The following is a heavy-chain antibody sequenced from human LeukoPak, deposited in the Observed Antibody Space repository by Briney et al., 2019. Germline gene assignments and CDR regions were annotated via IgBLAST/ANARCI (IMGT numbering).Heavy chain of an antibody. CDR3: ARWVGSGWYPSDYYFDY. D-gene: IGHD6-19*01. J-gene: IGHJ4*02. CDR1: GGSFSGYY. V-gene: IGHV4-34*01. CDR2: INHSGST. Sequence: SETLSLTCAVDGGSFSGYYRSWIRQPAGKGLEWIGEINHSGSTNYNPSLKSRVTISVDTSKNQFSLKLSSVTAADTAVYYCARWVGSGWYPSDYYFDYWGQGTLVTVSS.